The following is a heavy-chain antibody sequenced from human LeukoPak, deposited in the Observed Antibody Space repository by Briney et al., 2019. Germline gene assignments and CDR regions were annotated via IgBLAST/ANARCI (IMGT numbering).Heavy chain of an antibody. CDR1: GGTFSSYA. D-gene: IGHD6-13*01. J-gene: IGHJ4*02. Sequence: SVKVSCKASGGTFSSYAISWVRQAPGQGLEWMGGIIPILGIANYAQKFQGRVTITADKSTSTAYMELSSLRSEDTAVYYCASQVIAAAGFYWGQGTLVTVSS. CDR3: ASQVIAAAGFY. CDR2: IIPILGIA. V-gene: IGHV1-69*10.